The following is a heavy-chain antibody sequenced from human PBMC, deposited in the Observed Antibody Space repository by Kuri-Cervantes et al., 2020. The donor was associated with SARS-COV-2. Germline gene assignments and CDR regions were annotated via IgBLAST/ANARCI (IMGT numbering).Heavy chain of an antibody. D-gene: IGHD2-15*01. V-gene: IGHV4-61*05. CDR3: ARTYCSGGSCFPGDYFDY. J-gene: IGHJ4*02. CDR2: IYYSGST. CDR1: GGSISSSSYY. Sequence: GSLRLSCTVSGGSISSSSYYWGWIRQPPGKGLEWIGYIYYSGSTNYNPSLKSRVTISVDTYKNQFSLKLSSVTAADTAVYYCARTYCSGGSCFPGDYFDYWGQGTLVTVSS.